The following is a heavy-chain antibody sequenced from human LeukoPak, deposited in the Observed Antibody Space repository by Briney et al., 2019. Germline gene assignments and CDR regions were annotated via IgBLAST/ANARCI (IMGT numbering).Heavy chain of an antibody. Sequence: SETLSLTCAVYGGSFSGHYCIWIRQPPGKGLEWIGEISHSGSTNYNPSLKSRVTISVDTSKKQFSLKLSSVTAADTAVYYCARFLYGDYYYGMDVWGQGTTVTVSS. D-gene: IGHD4-17*01. CDR1: GGSFSGHY. J-gene: IGHJ6*02. V-gene: IGHV4-34*01. CDR2: ISHSGST. CDR3: ARFLYGDYYYGMDV.